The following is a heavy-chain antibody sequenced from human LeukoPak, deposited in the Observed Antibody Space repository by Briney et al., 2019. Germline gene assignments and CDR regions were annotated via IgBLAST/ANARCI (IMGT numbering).Heavy chain of an antibody. V-gene: IGHV1-69*13. Sequence: ASVKVSCKASGGTFSSYAISWVRQAPGQGLEWMGGIIPIFGTANYAQKFQGRVTITADESTSTAYMELSSLRSEDTAVYYCATERSGGAWFDPWGQGTLVTVSS. D-gene: IGHD2-15*01. CDR3: ATERSGGAWFDP. J-gene: IGHJ5*02. CDR1: GGTFSSYA. CDR2: IIPIFGTA.